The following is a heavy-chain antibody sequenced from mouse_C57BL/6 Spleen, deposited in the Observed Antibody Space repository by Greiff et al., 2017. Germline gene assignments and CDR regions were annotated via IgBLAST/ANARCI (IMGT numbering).Heavy chain of an antibody. CDR2: IDPSDSDT. Sequence: QVQLQQPGAELVRPGSSVKLSCKASGYTFTSYWMHWVKQRPIQGLEWIGNIDPSDSDTHYNPTFKDKATLTVDKSSSTAYMQLSSLTSEDSAVYYCARLDYDYLDYWGQGTTLTVAS. V-gene: IGHV1-52*01. D-gene: IGHD2-4*01. CDR1: GYTFTSYW. CDR3: ARLDYDYLDY. J-gene: IGHJ2*01.